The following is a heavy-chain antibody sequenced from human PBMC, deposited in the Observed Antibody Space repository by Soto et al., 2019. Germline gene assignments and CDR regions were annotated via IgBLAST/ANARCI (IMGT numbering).Heavy chain of an antibody. CDR3: ARTSYGDYEHDAFDI. V-gene: IGHV3-21*01. Sequence: EVQLVESGGGLVKPGGSLRLSCAASGFTFSSYSMNWVRQAPGKGLEWVSSISSSSSYIYYADSVKGRFTISRDNAKNSLYLQMNSLRAEDTAVYYCARTSYGDYEHDAFDIWGQGTMVTVSS. J-gene: IGHJ3*02. CDR1: GFTFSSYS. D-gene: IGHD4-17*01. CDR2: ISSSSSYI.